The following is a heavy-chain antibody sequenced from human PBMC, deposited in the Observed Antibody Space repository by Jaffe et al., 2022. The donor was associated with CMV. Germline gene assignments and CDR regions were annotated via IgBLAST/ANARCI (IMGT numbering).Heavy chain of an antibody. V-gene: IGHV3-48*03. CDR3: ASGGSCTSGACHNAAYFQW. Sequence: EVQVVESGGGLVQPGGSLRLSCATSGFTFSSYEMNWVRQAPGKGLEWVGNISRSETITHYADSVKGRFTISRDNAKNSVFLQMNSLRAEDTAVYYCASGGSCTSGACHNAAYFQWWGQGTLVTVSS. D-gene: IGHD2-8*01. CDR1: GFTFSSYE. J-gene: IGHJ1*01. CDR2: ISRSETIT.